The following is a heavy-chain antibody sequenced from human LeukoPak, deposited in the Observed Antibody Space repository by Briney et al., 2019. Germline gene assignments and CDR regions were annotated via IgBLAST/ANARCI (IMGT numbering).Heavy chain of an antibody. D-gene: IGHD2-21*01. CDR3: ARHSTVVGMGWFDP. J-gene: IGHJ5*02. CDR2: IYYSGST. V-gene: IGHV4-39*01. CDR1: GISISSSSYY. Sequence: SETLSLICTVSGISISSSSYYWDWIRQPPGKGLEWIENIYYSGSTYYNPSLKSRVTISVDTSKNQFSLKLSSVTAADTAVYYCARHSTVVGMGWFDPWGQGTLVTVSS.